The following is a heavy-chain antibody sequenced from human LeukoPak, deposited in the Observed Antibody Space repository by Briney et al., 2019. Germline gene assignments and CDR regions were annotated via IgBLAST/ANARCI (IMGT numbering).Heavy chain of an antibody. Sequence: GGSLRLSCAASGFTFNDYAMAWVRQAPGTGLQWGSSITARTNSVYYVDSVKGRFTISRDNSRNTVYLQMYSLRDVDTAIYYCVKSSTTMVLNYYDLWGQGTLVHVSS. J-gene: IGHJ4*02. CDR1: GFTFNDYA. V-gene: IGHV3-23*05. CDR3: VKSSTTMVLNYYDL. D-gene: IGHD5-18*01. CDR2: ITARTNSV.